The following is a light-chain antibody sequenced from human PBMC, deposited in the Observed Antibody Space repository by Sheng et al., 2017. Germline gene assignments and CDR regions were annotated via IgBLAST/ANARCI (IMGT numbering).Light chain of an antibody. CDR1: QSINIY. CDR3: QQSYNTVAVS. J-gene: IGKJ4*01. Sequence: DIQMTQSPSSLSASVGDRVTISCRASQSINIYVNWYQQKPGKAPELLIYLASTLQSGVPSRFSGRGSGTDFTLTINGIQREDFATYYCQQSYNTVAVSFGGGPKVEI. CDR2: LAS. V-gene: IGKV1-39*01.